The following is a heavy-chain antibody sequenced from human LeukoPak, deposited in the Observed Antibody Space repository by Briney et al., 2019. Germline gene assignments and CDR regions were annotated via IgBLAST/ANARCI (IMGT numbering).Heavy chain of an antibody. Sequence: GSLRLSCAASGFTFSNAWMSWVRQAPGKGLEWVGRIKSKTDGGTTDCAAPVKGRFTISRDDSKNTLYLQMNSLKTEDTAVYYCTTAQMGYDFWSGSTYNWFDPWGQGTLVTVSS. D-gene: IGHD3-3*01. CDR3: TTAQMGYDFWSGSTYNWFDP. CDR1: GFTFSNAW. J-gene: IGHJ5*02. CDR2: IKSKTDGGTT. V-gene: IGHV3-15*01.